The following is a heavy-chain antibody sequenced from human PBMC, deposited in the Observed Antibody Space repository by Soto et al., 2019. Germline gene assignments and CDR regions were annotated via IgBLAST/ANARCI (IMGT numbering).Heavy chain of an antibody. Sequence: QVQLQQWGAGLLKPSETLSLTCAVSGGSFSGYYWSWIRQPPGKGLEWIGEINQSGSTNYNPSLKSRVTISVDTSKNQFSLKLSSVTAADTAVYYCARTYSGSWSPFDYWGQGTLVTVSS. V-gene: IGHV4-34*01. CDR3: ARTYSGSWSPFDY. CDR1: GGSFSGYY. D-gene: IGHD6-13*01. J-gene: IGHJ4*02. CDR2: INQSGST.